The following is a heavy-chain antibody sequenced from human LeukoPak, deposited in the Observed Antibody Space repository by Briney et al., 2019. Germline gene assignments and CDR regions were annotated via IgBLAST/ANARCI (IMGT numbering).Heavy chain of an antibody. Sequence: SETLSLTCNVSGDSISSYYWSWIRQPPGKGLEWIGYIYYSGSTNYNPSLKSRVTISVDTSKNQFSLKLSSVTAADTAVYYCARTGYSSSWYYFDYWGQGTLVTVSS. CDR3: ARTGYSSSWYYFDY. J-gene: IGHJ4*02. D-gene: IGHD6-13*01. V-gene: IGHV4-59*08. CDR1: GDSISSYY. CDR2: IYYSGST.